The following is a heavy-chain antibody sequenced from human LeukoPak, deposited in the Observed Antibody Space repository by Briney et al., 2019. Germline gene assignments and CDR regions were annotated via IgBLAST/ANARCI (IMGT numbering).Heavy chain of an antibody. CDR1: GFTFSTYW. V-gene: IGHV3-53*01. CDR2: IYHSGNT. J-gene: IGHJ4*02. CDR3: ARVRVTGYSNFAY. Sequence: GGSLRLSCVASGFTFSTYWMSWVRQAPGKGLEWVSVIYHSGNTDYADSVKGRFTISRDNSKNTVYLQMSSLRAEDTAVYYCARVRVTGYSNFAYWGQETLVTVSS. D-gene: IGHD3-9*01.